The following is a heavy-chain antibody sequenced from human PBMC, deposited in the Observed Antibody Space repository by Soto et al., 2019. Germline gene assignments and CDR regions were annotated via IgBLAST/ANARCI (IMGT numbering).Heavy chain of an antibody. D-gene: IGHD3-22*01. CDR3: ATEPIYYNDGSGYYPLGH. V-gene: IGHV1-18*04. CDR2: ISAHNGDT. J-gene: IGHJ4*02. CDR1: GYSFATYG. Sequence: GASVKVSCKASGYSFATYGFSWVRQAPGQGLECVGWISAHNGDTLYSQKFQGRVTLTTDTSTNTGYMELRSLTSDDTAVYFCATEPIYYNDGSGYYPLGHWGQGTLVTVSS.